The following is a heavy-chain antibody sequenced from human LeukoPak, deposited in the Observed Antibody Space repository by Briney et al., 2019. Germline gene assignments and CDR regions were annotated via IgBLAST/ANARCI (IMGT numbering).Heavy chain of an antibody. V-gene: IGHV4-59*08. J-gene: IGHJ4*02. CDR3: ARHYTSGWDLDY. Sequence: PSETLSLTCTVSGGSITGYYWSWIRQPPGKGLEWIGYIFHSGTTSYNPSLKSRVTISVDTSKNQFSLKLTSVTAADTAIYYCARHYTSGWDLDYWGQGTLVTVFS. CDR1: GGSITGYY. D-gene: IGHD6-19*01. CDR2: IFHSGTT.